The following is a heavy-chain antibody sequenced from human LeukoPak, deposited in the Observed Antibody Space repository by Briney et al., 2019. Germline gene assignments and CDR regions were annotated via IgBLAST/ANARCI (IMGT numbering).Heavy chain of an antibody. V-gene: IGHV1-8*03. CDR2: MNPNSGNT. CDR3: ARGTQYSSSGVKHMDV. Sequence: ASVKVSCKASGYTFTSYDINWERQATGQGLEWMGWMNPNSGNTGYAQKFQGRVTITRNTSISTAYMELSGLRSEDTAVYYCARGTQYSSSGVKHMDVWGKGTTVTVSS. J-gene: IGHJ6*03. D-gene: IGHD6-13*01. CDR1: GYTFTSYD.